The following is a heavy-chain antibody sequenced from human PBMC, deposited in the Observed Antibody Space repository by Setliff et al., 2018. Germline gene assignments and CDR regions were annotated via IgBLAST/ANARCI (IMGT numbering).Heavy chain of an antibody. CDR1: GYPFTNYG. Sequence: ASVKVSCKTSGYPFTNYGLSWVRQAPGQGLEWMGWISGHNGDTKLAQNFQGRVTVTTDTFTNTGYMGLRSLRTDDTAFYYCARADYSSSLHYFDCWGQGTLVTVSS. D-gene: IGHD6-13*01. CDR3: ARADYSSSLHYFDC. CDR2: ISGHNGDT. J-gene: IGHJ4*02. V-gene: IGHV1-18*01.